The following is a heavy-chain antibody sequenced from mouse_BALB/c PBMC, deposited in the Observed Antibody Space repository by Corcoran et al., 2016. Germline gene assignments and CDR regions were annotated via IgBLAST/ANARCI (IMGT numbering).Heavy chain of an antibody. CDR1: GFNIKDTY. CDR3: ARWDWYFDV. J-gene: IGHJ1*01. V-gene: IGHV14-3*02. Sequence: EVQLQQSGAELVKPGASVKLSCTASGFNIKDTYMDWVKQRPEQGLEWIGRIDPANGNTKYDPKFQGKATITADTSSNTAYLQLSSLTSEDTAVYYGARWDWYFDVGGAGTTVTVSS. CDR2: IDPANGNT.